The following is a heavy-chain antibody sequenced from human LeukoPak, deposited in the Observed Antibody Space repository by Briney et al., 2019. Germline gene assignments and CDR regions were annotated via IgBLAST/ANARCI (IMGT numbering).Heavy chain of an antibody. J-gene: IGHJ4*02. V-gene: IGHV5-51*01. D-gene: IGHD2-2*01. Sequence: GESLKISCKASGYTFTKYWIGWVRQTPEKGPERMGIIYPGDSDTRYSPSFQGQVSISADKSINTAYLQWSSLKASDTAMYYCAKHQEYCSGTSCSIEYWGQGTLVTVSS. CDR3: AKHQEYCSGTSCSIEY. CDR2: IYPGDSDT. CDR1: GYTFTKYW.